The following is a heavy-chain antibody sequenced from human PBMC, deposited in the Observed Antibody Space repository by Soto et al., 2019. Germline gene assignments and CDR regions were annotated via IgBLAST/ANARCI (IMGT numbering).Heavy chain of an antibody. CDR3: ARRQWLVAFDN. CDR1: GGSFRGYD. V-gene: IGHV4-34*01. D-gene: IGHD6-19*01. J-gene: IGHJ4*02. Sequence: SEPLSPTCAVYGGSFRGYDWSWIRQPPGKGLEWIGEINHSGSTNYNPSLKSRVTISVDTSKNQFSLKLSSVTAADTAVYYGARRQWLVAFDNWGQGPLVTVAS. CDR2: INHSGST.